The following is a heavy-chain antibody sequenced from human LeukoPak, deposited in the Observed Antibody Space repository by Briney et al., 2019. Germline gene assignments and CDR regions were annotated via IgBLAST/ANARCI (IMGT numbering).Heavy chain of an antibody. CDR2: IKAGNGDT. V-gene: IGHV1-3*01. Sequence: ASVKDSRKASGYTFTNYVVHWVRQAPGQRPEWMGWIKAGNGDTKYSPNFQGSVTISRNTSASTAYMELSSLTSEDTALYSGARDGGGATCYPGGYWGQGTLVTVSS. D-gene: IGHD2-21*01. CDR3: ARDGGGATCYPGGY. CDR1: GYTFTNYV. J-gene: IGHJ4*02.